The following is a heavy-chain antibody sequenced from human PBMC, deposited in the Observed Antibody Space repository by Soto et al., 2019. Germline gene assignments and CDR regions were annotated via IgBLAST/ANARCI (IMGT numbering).Heavy chain of an antibody. CDR1: GYTFTGYY. D-gene: IGHD6-6*01. J-gene: IGHJ6*04. V-gene: IGHV1-2*04. Sequence: ASVKVSCKASGYTFTGYYMHWVRQAPGQGLEWMGWINPNSGGTNYAQKFQGWVTMTRDTSISTAYMELSRLRSDDTAVYYCARDAVDIAARNVWAKGTTVTVSS. CDR2: INPNSGGT. CDR3: ARDAVDIAARNV.